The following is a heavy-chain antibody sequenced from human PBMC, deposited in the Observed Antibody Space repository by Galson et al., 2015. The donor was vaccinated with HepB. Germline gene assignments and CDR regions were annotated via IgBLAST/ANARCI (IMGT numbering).Heavy chain of an antibody. V-gene: IGHV3-74*01. Sequence: SLRLSCAASGFTFSSYWMHWVRQAPGKGLVWVSRISGDGSSMSYADSVKGRFTISRDNAKNTLYLQMNSLRAEDTAVFYCAADRRIAAAGNLDYWGQGTLVTVSS. J-gene: IGHJ4*02. CDR1: GFTFSSYW. CDR3: AADRRIAAAGNLDY. CDR2: ISGDGSSM. D-gene: IGHD6-13*01.